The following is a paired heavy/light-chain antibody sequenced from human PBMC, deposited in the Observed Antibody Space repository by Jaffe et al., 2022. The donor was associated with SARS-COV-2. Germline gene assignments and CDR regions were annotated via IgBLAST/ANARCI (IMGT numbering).Light chain of an antibody. J-gene: IGKJ2*01. Sequence: DIVMTQTPLSSPVTLGQPASISCRSSQSLVHSDGNIYLTWLQQRPGQPPRLLIYKNSNRFSGVPDRFSGSGAGTDFTLKITRVEAEDVGVYYCMQAAQFPPTFGQGTKLEIK. CDR3: MQAAQFPPT. CDR2: KNS. V-gene: IGKV2-24*01. CDR1: QSLVHSDGNIY.
Heavy chain of an antibody. D-gene: IGHD3-10*01. CDR2: INEEGSEK. CDR1: GLSFSSYW. CDR3: GTDKVRGGTVDI. J-gene: IGHJ6*04. V-gene: IGHV3-7*01. Sequence: EEQLVESGGGLVQPGGSLRLSCAASGLSFSSYWMNWIRQAPGKGLEWVANINEEGSEKKYVDSVKGRFTISRDNAKNSVTLQMNSLRADDTAVYYCGTDKVRGGTVDIWGKGTTVIVSA.